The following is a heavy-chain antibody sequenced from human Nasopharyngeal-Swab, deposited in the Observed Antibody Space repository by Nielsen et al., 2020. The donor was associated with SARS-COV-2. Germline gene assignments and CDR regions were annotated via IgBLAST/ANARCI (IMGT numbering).Heavy chain of an antibody. CDR2: ISYDGSNK. V-gene: IGHV3-30-3*01. Sequence: GESLKISCAASGFTFSSYAVHWVRQAPGKGLEWVAVISYDGSNKYYADSVKGRFTISRDNSKNTLYLQMNSLRAEDTAVYYCAREGGSGWYFDYWGQGTLVTVSS. J-gene: IGHJ4*02. D-gene: IGHD6-19*01. CDR3: AREGGSGWYFDY. CDR1: GFTFSSYA.